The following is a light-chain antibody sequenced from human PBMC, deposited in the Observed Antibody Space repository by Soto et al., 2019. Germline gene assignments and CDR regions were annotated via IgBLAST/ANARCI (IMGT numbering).Light chain of an antibody. CDR1: QGISSS. CDR2: GAS. Sequence: AIRMTQSPSSFSASTGARVTITCRARQGISSSLAWYQQKPGKAPKLLIFGASTLQSGVPSRFSGSGSGTDFTLAISFLQSEDFATYFGQQYYDYPLSVGPGPKVDIK. CDR3: QQYYDYPLS. V-gene: IGKV1-8*01. J-gene: IGKJ3*01.